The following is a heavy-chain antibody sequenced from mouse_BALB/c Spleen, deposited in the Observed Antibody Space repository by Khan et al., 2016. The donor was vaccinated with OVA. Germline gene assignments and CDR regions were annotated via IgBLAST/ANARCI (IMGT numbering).Heavy chain of an antibody. V-gene: IGHV3-2*02. CDR1: GYSITSGYV. Sequence: VQLQQSGAGLVKPSQSLYLTCTATGYSITSGYVRNGIRKFPGNQQELMCNISYSGSTNYNPSLKSRISITRDTSKNQFFLQLNSVTTEDTASYYGAKTARIKYWGQGTTVTVAS. D-gene: IGHD1-2*01. CDR3: AKTARIKY. CDR2: ISYSGST. J-gene: IGHJ2*01.